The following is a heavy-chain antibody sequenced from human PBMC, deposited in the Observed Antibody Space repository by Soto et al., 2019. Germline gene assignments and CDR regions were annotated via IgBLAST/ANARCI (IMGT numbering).Heavy chain of an antibody. J-gene: IGHJ4*02. V-gene: IGHV1-8*01. CDR1: GYSFTSYE. CDR2: MNPNNGNT. CDR3: ARGRRSGGSCYLY. Sequence: ASVKVSCKASGYSFTSYEINWVRQATGQGLEWMGWMNPNNGNTGYAQKFQGRVTMTRNTSISTAYMELSSLRSEDTAVYYCARGRRSGGSCYLYWGQGTLVTVSS. D-gene: IGHD2-15*01.